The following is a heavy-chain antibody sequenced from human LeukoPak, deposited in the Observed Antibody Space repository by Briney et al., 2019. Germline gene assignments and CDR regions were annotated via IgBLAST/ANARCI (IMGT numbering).Heavy chain of an antibody. CDR1: GGSFSGYY. CDR2: INHSGST. J-gene: IGHJ3*02. D-gene: IGHD4-11*01. CDR3: ARRPYSNRPSGAFDI. V-gene: IGHV4-34*01. Sequence: SETLSLTCAVYGGSFSGYYWSWIRQPPGKGLEWIGEINHSGSTNYNPSLKSRVTISVDTSKNQFSLKLSSVTAADTAVYYCARRPYSNRPSGAFDIWGQGTMVTVSS.